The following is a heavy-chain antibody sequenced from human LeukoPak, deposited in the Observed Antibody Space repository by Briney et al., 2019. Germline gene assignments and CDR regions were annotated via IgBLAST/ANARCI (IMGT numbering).Heavy chain of an antibody. J-gene: IGHJ3*01. CDR3: AKGKVNYDGALDA. CDR1: GFTLSRYW. D-gene: IGHD3-16*01. Sequence: GGSLRLSCAASGFTLSRYWMSWVRQAAGKGLEWVSEICGSVSGSGDCTHYADSVKGRFTISRDNSKKTLYLQMNSLRAEDTAVYYCAKGKVNYDGALDAWGQGTLVTVSS. V-gene: IGHV3-23*01. CDR2: ICGSVSGSGDCT.